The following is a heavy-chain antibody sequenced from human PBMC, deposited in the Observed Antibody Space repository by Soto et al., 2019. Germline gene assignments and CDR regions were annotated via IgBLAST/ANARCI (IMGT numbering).Heavy chain of an antibody. V-gene: IGHV1-2*02. CDR1: GYTFTAND. CDR3: EIKYCYFTGHRHEDIVN. J-gene: IGHJ3*02. Sequence: GCSLEASCKAYGYTFTANDIHWVRQAPGQGLKWMGWINPNSGGTNYAQKFQGRVTLTRDTSISTAYMELSRLTSDDTAVHYGEIKYCYFTGHRHEDIVNWVQG. D-gene: IGHD3-3*01. CDR2: INPNSGGT.